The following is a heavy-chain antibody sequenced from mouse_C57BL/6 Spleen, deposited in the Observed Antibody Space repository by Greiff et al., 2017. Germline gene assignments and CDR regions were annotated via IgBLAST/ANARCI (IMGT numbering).Heavy chain of an antibody. V-gene: IGHV1-53*01. CDR3: ARVSLSNPFAY. D-gene: IGHD2-5*01. Sequence: VQLQESGTELVKPGASVKLSCKASGYTFTSYWMHWVKQRPGQGLEWIGNINPSNGGTNYNEKFKSKATLTVDNSSSTAYMQLSSLTSEDSAVYYCARVSLSNPFAYWGQGTLVTVSA. CDR1: GYTFTSYW. CDR2: INPSNGGT. J-gene: IGHJ3*01.